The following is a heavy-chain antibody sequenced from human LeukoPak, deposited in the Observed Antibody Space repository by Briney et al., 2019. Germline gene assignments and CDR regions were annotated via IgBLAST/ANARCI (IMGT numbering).Heavy chain of an antibody. CDR2: MNPNSGNT. Sequence: ASVKVSCKASGYTFTSYDINWVRQATGQGLEWMGWMNPNSGNTGYAQKFQGRVTMTRNTSISTAYMELRSLRSDDTAVYYCARFIAAAGNNYWGQGTLVTVSS. CDR3: ARFIAAAGNNY. V-gene: IGHV1-8*01. J-gene: IGHJ4*02. D-gene: IGHD6-13*01. CDR1: GYTFTSYD.